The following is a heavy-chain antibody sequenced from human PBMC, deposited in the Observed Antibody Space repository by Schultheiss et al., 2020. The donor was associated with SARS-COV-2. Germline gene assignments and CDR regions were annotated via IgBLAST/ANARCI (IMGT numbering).Heavy chain of an antibody. CDR1: GGSISSYY. J-gene: IGHJ5*02. Sequence: GSLRLSCTVSGGSISSYYWSWIRQPPGKGLEWIGYIYYSGSTNYNPSLKSRVTISVDTSKNQFSLKLSSVTAADTAVYYCARGGAYSSGPKVFDPWGQGTLVTVSS. V-gene: IGHV4-59*12. CDR3: ARGGAYSSGPKVFDP. D-gene: IGHD6-19*01. CDR2: IYYSGST.